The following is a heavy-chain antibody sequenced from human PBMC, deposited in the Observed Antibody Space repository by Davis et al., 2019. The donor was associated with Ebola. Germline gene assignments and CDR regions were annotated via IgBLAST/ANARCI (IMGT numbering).Heavy chain of an antibody. Sequence: GESLKISCAASGFIFSSYGMHWVRQAPGKGLEWVAVISYDGSNKYYADSVKGRFTISRDNSKNTLYLQMNSLRAEDTAVYYCAKDGYSGCFDYWGQGPRSPSPQ. V-gene: IGHV3-30*18. CDR1: GFIFSSYG. D-gene: IGHD1-26*01. CDR2: ISYDGSNK. CDR3: AKDGYSGCFDY. J-gene: IGHJ4*02.